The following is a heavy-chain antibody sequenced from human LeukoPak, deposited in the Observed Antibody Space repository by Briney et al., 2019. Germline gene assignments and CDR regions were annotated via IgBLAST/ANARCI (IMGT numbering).Heavy chain of an antibody. D-gene: IGHD4-17*01. Sequence: GASVKVSCKASGYTFTTYATHWVRQAPGQRLEWMGWINAGNGNTKYSQKFQGRVTITRDTSASTAYMELSSLRSEDTAVYYCARDYGDLAGYFDYWGQGNLVTVSS. CDR3: ARDYGDLAGYFDY. J-gene: IGHJ4*02. V-gene: IGHV1-3*01. CDR1: GYTFTTYA. CDR2: INAGNGNT.